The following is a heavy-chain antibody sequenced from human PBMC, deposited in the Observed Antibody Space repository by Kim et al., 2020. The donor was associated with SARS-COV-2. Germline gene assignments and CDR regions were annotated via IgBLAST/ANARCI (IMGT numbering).Heavy chain of an antibody. D-gene: IGHD1-1*01. CDR1: GGSISSYY. V-gene: IGHV4-59*13. Sequence: SETLSLTCTVSGGSISSYYWSWIRQPPGKGLEWIGYIYYSGSTNYNPSLKSRVTISVDTSKNQFSLKLSSVTAADTAVYYCARVVNKLGRFDYWGQGTLVTVSS. CDR2: IYYSGST. J-gene: IGHJ4*02. CDR3: ARVVNKLGRFDY.